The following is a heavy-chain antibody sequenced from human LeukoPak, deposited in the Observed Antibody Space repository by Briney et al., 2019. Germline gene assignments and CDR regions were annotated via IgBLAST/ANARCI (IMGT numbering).Heavy chain of an antibody. Sequence: GGSLRLSCAASGFTFSNYAMSWVRQAPGKGLEWVSAISGSGGSTYYADSVKGRFTISRDNSKNTLYLQMNSLRAEDTAVYYCAKGGGDCSSTSCSSNWFDPWGQGTLVTVSS. D-gene: IGHD2-2*01. CDR3: AKGGGDCSSTSCSSNWFDP. V-gene: IGHV3-23*01. CDR1: GFTFSNYA. J-gene: IGHJ5*02. CDR2: ISGSGGST.